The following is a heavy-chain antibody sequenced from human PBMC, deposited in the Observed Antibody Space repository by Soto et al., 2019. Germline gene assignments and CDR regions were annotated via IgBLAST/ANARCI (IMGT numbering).Heavy chain of an antibody. CDR3: ARGPSGDKVDY. CDR1: GGSISNVNDC. V-gene: IGHV4-30-4*01. D-gene: IGHD7-27*01. J-gene: IGHJ4*02. Sequence: QVQLQESGPGLVKPSQTLSLTCIVPGGSISNVNDCWSWMGQRPDKGLEWIGHIDRGGSIYNNPSLPSRVTISVDTSKNQFSLQLSSVSAADTAVYYCARGPSGDKVDYWGQGTLVTVSS. CDR2: IDRGGSI.